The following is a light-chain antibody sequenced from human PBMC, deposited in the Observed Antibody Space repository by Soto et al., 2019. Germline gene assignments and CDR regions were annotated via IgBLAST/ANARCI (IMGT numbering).Light chain of an antibody. CDR2: GAS. CDR1: QSVSSSY. J-gene: IGKJ3*01. V-gene: IGKV3-20*01. CDR3: QQYGSAPFT. Sequence: EIGLTQSPGTLSLSPGERATLSCRARQSVSSSYLAWYQQTPGQAPRLLIYGASSRATGIPDRCSGSGAGTDFTLTISRLEPEDFAVYYCQQYGSAPFTFGPGTKVDIK.